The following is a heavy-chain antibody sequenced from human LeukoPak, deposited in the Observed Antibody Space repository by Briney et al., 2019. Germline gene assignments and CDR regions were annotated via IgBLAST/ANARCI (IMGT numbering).Heavy chain of an antibody. D-gene: IGHD3-16*01. CDR1: GYTFTTYG. J-gene: IGHJ4*02. CDR2: ISTDNGDT. CDR3: AREGLGELTLDC. V-gene: IGHV1-18*01. Sequence: ASVKVSCKSSGYTFTTYGITWVRQAPGQGLEWMGWISTDNGDTNYAQKLQRRVTMTTDTSTSTAYMELRSLRSDDTAVYYCAREGLGELTLDCWGQGTLVTVSS.